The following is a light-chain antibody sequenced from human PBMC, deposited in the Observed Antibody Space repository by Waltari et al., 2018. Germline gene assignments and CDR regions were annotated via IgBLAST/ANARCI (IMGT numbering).Light chain of an antibody. J-gene: IGLJ2*01. V-gene: IGLV2-14*03. CDR2: DVG. CDR1: SSDVGSYRY. CDR3: SSYTNTSPYVL. Sequence: HSALTQPASASGSPGQSISISCTGTSSDVGSYRYVSWYQQQPGTAPKLMVYDVGFRPSGVSDRFSGSKSGNTASLTISGLQAEDEATYYCSSYTNTSPYVLFGGGTKLTVL.